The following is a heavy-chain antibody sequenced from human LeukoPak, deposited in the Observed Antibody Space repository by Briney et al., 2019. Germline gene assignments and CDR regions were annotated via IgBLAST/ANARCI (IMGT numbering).Heavy chain of an antibody. Sequence: SETLSLTCSVSGYSISSAYYWGWIRQPPGKGLEWIGTMYHSGSTNYNPSLKSRVTISVDTSKNQFSLKLSSVTAADTAVYYCARVGAVTMIVVVISDAFDIWGQGTMVTVSS. J-gene: IGHJ3*02. CDR3: ARVGAVTMIVVVISDAFDI. D-gene: IGHD3-22*01. V-gene: IGHV4-38-2*02. CDR2: MYHSGST. CDR1: GYSISSAYY.